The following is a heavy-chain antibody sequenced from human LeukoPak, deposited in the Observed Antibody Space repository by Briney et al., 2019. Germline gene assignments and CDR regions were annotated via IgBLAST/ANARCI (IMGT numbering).Heavy chain of an antibody. D-gene: IGHD2-2*01. J-gene: IGHJ5*02. CDR3: ASLMASWGQNWFDP. CDR1: GFTFSSYS. CDR2: ISSSRSYI. Sequence: GGSLRLSCAASGFTFSSYSMNGVRQAPGKGLEWVSSISSSRSYIYYADSVKGRFTISRDNAKNSLYLQMNSLRAEDTAVYYCASLMASWGQNWFDPWGQGTLVTVSS. V-gene: IGHV3-21*01.